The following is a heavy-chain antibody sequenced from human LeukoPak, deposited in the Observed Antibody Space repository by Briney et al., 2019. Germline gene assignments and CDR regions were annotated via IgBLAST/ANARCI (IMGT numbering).Heavy chain of an antibody. D-gene: IGHD3-3*01. Sequence: SETLSLTCAVYGGSFSGYYWSWIRQPPGKGLEWIGEINHSGSSNYNPSLKSRVAISVDTSKNQFSLKLSSVTAADTAVYYCARGRNFWSCYLSAGREYYFDYWGQGTLVTVSS. J-gene: IGHJ4*02. CDR3: ARGRNFWSCYLSAGREYYFDY. V-gene: IGHV4-34*01. CDR1: GGSFSGYY. CDR2: INHSGSS.